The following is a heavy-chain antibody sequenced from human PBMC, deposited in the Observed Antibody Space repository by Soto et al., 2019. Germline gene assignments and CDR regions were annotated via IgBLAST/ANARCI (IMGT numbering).Heavy chain of an antibody. CDR1: GFTLGLYG. J-gene: IGHJ6*02. D-gene: IGHD3-16*01. CDR2: ISFDGSKK. Sequence: PGGSLRLFCAASGFTLGLYGMHWVRQAPGKGLEWLGVISFDGSKKDHVDAVKGRFIIYRDNSRSLVHLQMNSLRADDTAVYHCAKDLAPEIGKESSRHYYGMDVWGQGTTVTVSS. CDR3: AKDLAPEIGKESSRHYYGMDV. V-gene: IGHV3-33*06.